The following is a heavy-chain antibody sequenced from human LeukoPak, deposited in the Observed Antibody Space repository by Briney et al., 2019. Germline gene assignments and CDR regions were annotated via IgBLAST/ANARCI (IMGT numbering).Heavy chain of an antibody. V-gene: IGHV4-59*01. CDR2: IFYSGST. CDR1: GGSISSYY. CDR3: ARGDSTVTPKYFQY. Sequence: SETLSLTCTVSGGSISSYYWSWIRQPPGKGREWIGYIFYSGSTNYNPSLKSRVTISIDTSKNQFSLKLSSVTAADTAVYYCARGDSTVTPKYFQYWGQGTLVTVSS. D-gene: IGHD4-23*01. J-gene: IGHJ1*01.